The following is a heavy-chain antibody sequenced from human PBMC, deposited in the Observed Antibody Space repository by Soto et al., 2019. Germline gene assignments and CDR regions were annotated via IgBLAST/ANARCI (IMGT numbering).Heavy chain of an antibody. J-gene: IGHJ4*02. CDR1: GFTFSSYA. CDR3: AKAGITMIVVVIAHFDY. Sequence: HPGGSLRLSCAASGFTFSSYAMSWVRQAPGKGLEWVSAISGSGGSTYYADSVKGRFTISRDNSKNTLYLQMNSLRAEDTAVYYCAKAGITMIVVVIAHFDYWGQGTLVTVSS. CDR2: ISGSGGST. D-gene: IGHD3-22*01. V-gene: IGHV3-23*01.